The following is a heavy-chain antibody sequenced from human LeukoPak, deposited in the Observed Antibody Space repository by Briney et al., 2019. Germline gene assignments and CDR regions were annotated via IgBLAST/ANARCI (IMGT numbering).Heavy chain of an antibody. CDR2: MNPNSGNT. Sequence: ASVKVSCKASGYTFTSYDINWVRQATGQGLEWMGWMNPNSGNTGYAQKFQGRVTMTRNTSISTAYMELSSLRSEDTAVYYCARAIRIGRAFDPWGQGTLVTVSS. V-gene: IGHV1-8*01. J-gene: IGHJ5*02. D-gene: IGHD1-14*01. CDR1: GYTFTSYD. CDR3: ARAIRIGRAFDP.